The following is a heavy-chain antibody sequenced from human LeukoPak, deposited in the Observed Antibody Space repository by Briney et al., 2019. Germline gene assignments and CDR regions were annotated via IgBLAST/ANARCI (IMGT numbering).Heavy chain of an antibody. V-gene: IGHV1-18*01. CDR1: GHTFITYG. J-gene: IGHJ4*02. D-gene: IGHD3-22*01. CDR3: ATINYDSSGYRYYFDY. CDR2: ISAYNGNT. Sequence: GASVKVSCKASGHTFITYGISWVRQAPGQGLEWMGWISAYNGNTNYAQNLQGRVTMTTDTSTSTAYMELRSLRSDDTAVYYCATINYDSSGYRYYFDYWGQGTLVTVSS.